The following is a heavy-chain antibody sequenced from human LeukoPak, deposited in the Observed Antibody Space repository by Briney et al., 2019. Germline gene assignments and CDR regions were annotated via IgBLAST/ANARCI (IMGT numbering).Heavy chain of an antibody. CDR3: ARSTSVTPYS. Sequence: GGSLRLSCTASGFSFSGYALHWVRQAPGKGLEWVSVIYSDGSTFYADSVKGRFTISRDYSKNTLYLQMNSLRAEDTAVYYCARSTSVTPYSWGQGTLVTVSS. CDR1: GFSFSGYA. D-gene: IGHD4-17*01. J-gene: IGHJ4*02. V-gene: IGHV3-53*01. CDR2: IYSDGST.